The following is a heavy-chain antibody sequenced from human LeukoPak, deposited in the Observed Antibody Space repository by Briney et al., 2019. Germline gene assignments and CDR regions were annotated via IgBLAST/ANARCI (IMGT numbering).Heavy chain of an antibody. D-gene: IGHD1-14*01. J-gene: IGHJ6*03. CDR2: IRYDGSNK. V-gene: IGHV3-30*02. CDR3: ARNHPTPHYYSYYYMDV. CDR1: GFTFSSYG. Sequence: GGSLRLSCAASGFTFSSYGMHWVRQAPGKGLEWVAFIRYDGSNKYYADSVKGRFTISRDNSKNTLYLQMNSLRAEDTAVYYCARNHPTPHYYSYYYMDVWGKGTTVTVSS.